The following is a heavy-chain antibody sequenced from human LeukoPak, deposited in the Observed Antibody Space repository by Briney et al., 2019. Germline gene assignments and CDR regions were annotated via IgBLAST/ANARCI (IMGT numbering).Heavy chain of an antibody. V-gene: IGHV4-59*05. CDR3: AINEYSSSLPPYYYYYGMDV. J-gene: IGHJ6*02. D-gene: IGHD6-6*01. Sequence: SETLSLTCTVSGDSISSYYWSWIRQPPGKGLEWIGSIYYSGSTYYNPSLKSRVTISVDTSKNQFSLKLSSVTAADTAVYYCAINEYSSSLPPYYYYYGMDVWGQGTTVTVSS. CDR1: GDSISSYY. CDR2: IYYSGST.